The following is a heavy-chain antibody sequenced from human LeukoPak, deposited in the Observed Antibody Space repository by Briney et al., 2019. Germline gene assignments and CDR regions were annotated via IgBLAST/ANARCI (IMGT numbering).Heavy chain of an antibody. V-gene: IGHV3-64*02. Sequence: GGSLRLSCAASGFTFTTYTIHWVRQAPGKGLEYVSAVVGNGGTTYYADSVKGRFIISRDSSKNTVYLQMGSLRAEDTAVYYCARERAFYYFDYWGQGTLVTVSS. CDR1: GFTFTTYT. J-gene: IGHJ4*02. CDR2: VVGNGGTT. CDR3: ARERAFYYFDY.